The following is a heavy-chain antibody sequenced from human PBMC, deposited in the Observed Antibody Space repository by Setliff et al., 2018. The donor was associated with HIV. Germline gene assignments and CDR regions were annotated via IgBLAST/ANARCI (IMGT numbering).Heavy chain of an antibody. D-gene: IGHD4-17*01. J-gene: IGHJ6*03. CDR3: ASSTVTRYYYYMDV. CDR1: GYSFSTFW. Sequence: GESLKISCKASGYSFSTFWIAWARQMPGKGLEWMGIIYPGDSDTRYSPSFQGQVTISADKSISTAYLQWSSLKASDTAIYYCASSTVTRYYYYMDVWGKGTTVTVSS. CDR2: IYPGDSDT. V-gene: IGHV5-51*01.